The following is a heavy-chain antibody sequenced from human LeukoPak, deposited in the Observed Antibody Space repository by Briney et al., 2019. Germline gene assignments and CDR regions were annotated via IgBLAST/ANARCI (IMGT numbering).Heavy chain of an antibody. CDR3: ATYSSDWYPDAFDI. CDR1: GGSISSGDYY. Sequence: SQTLSLTCTVSGGSISSGDYYWSWIRQPPGKGLEWIGYICYSGNTYYNPSLKSRVTISVDTSKNQFSPKLTSVTAADTAMYYCATYSSDWYPDAFDIWGQGTMVTVSS. J-gene: IGHJ3*02. D-gene: IGHD6-19*01. CDR2: ICYSGNT. V-gene: IGHV4-30-4*01.